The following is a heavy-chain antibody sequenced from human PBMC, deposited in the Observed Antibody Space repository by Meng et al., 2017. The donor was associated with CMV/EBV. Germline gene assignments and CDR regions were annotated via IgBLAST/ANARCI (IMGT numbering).Heavy chain of an antibody. D-gene: IGHD1-1*01. CDR3: ASTVQLAPYYYGMDV. V-gene: IGHV4-39*01. CDR1: GGPISSSSYY. CDR2: IYYSGST. Sequence: SETLSSTFTVSGGPISSSSYYWGWIRQPPGTGLEWIGSIYYSGSTYYNPSLKSRVTTSVDTSKNQFSLKLSYVTAADTAVYYCASTVQLAPYYYGMDVWGQGTTVTVSS. J-gene: IGHJ6*02.